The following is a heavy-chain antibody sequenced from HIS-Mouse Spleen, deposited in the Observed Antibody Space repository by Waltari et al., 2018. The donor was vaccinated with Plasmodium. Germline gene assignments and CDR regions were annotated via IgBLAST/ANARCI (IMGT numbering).Heavy chain of an antibody. CDR2: IRAYNGNT. J-gene: IGHJ4*02. CDR3: AVMGIAAAGSPGYYFDY. V-gene: IGHV1-18*01. CDR1: GYTFTSYG. D-gene: IGHD6-13*01. Sequence: QVQLVQSGAEVKKPGASVKVSCKASGYTFTSYGISWVRQAPGQGLEWMGWIRAYNGNTNNAQKLQGRVTMTTDTYTSTAYMELRSLRSDDTAVYYCAVMGIAAAGSPGYYFDYWGQGTLVTVSS.